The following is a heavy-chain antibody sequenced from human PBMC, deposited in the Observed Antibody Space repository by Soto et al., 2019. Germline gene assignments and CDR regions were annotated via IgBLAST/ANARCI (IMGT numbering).Heavy chain of an antibody. J-gene: IGHJ4*02. V-gene: IGHV4-61*01. CDR1: GGSVSSGSYY. CDR3: ARDIRGYSRAFDY. CDR2: ISATGST. Sequence: QVQLQESGPGLVKPSETLSLTCTVSGGSVSSGSYYWSWIRQPPGKGLEWIGYISATGSTNYNPSLKSRLTISVDTSRNQFSLKLSSVTAADTAVYYCARDIRGYSRAFDYWGQGTLVTVSS. D-gene: IGHD5-18*01.